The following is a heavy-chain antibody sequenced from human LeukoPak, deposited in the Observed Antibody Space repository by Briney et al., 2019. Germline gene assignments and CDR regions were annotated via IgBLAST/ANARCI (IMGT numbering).Heavy chain of an antibody. D-gene: IGHD5-12*01. CDR3: ARAYSGYDPNDY. CDR1: GYTFTSYY. J-gene: IGHJ4*02. Sequence: GASVKVSCKASGYTFTSYYMHWVRQAPGQGLEWMGIINPSGGSTTYAQKFQGRVTVTRDTSTSTVYMELSSLRSEDTAVYYCARAYSGYDPNDYWGQGTLVTVSS. CDR2: INPSGGST. V-gene: IGHV1-46*01.